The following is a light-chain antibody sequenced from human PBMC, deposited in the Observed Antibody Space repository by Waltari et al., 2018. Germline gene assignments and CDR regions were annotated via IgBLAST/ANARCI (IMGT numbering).Light chain of an antibody. J-gene: IGKJ1*01. V-gene: IGKV2-30*02. Sequence: DVVMTQSPLSLPVSLGQPASISCRSSPTLVHTDGHTYLNWFQQRTGQSPRRIIYKVSNPDSAVPDRFSGSGSGTAFTQKISRVEAEDVGMYYCMQATHLPVTFGQGTKVEIK. CDR2: KVS. CDR1: PTLVHTDGHTY. CDR3: MQATHLPVT.